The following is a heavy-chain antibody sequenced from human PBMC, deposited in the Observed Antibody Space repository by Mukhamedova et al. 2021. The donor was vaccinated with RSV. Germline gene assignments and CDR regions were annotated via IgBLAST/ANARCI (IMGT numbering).Heavy chain of an antibody. D-gene: IGHD2-15*01. CDR3: ARGDCSGGSCYPFDY. V-gene: IGHV6-1*01. CDR2: TYYRSKWYN. Sequence: EWLGRTYYRSKWYNDYAVSVKSRITINPDTSKNQFSLQLNSVTPEDTAVYYCARGDCSGGSCYPFDYWGQGTLVTVSS. J-gene: IGHJ4*02.